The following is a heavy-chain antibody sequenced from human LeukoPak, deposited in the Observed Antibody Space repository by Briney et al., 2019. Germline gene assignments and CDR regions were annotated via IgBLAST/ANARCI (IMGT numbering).Heavy chain of an antibody. J-gene: IGHJ4*02. CDR2: ISGSGGSA. V-gene: IGHV3-23*01. CDR1: GFTFSSYA. CDR3: AKDHGYGQQGY. Sequence: PGGSLRLSCAASGFTFSSYAMSWVRQAPGKGLEWVSAISGSGGSAFYADSVKGRFTISRDNSKNTLYLQMNSLRAEDTAVYYCAKDHGYGQQGYWGQGTLVTVSS. D-gene: IGHD5-18*01.